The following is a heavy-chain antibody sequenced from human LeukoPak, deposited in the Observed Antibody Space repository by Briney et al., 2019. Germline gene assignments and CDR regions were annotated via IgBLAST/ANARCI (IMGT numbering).Heavy chain of an antibody. J-gene: IGHJ4*02. CDR3: ARDQIALAGPNDY. V-gene: IGHV6-1*01. D-gene: IGHD6-13*01. Sequence: SQTLSLTCAISGGSVSSNNAAWNWIRQSPSRGLEWLGRTYYRSKWYNDYAVSVKSRITINPDTSKNQFSLQLNSVTPEDTAVYFCARDQIALAGPNDYWGQGTLVTVSS. CDR1: GGSVSSNNAA. CDR2: TYYRSKWYN.